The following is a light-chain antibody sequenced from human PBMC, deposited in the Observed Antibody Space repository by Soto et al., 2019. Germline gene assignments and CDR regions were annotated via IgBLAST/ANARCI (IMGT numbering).Light chain of an antibody. J-gene: IGKJ1*01. CDR2: GAS. CDR3: QYYGTSPQT. Sequence: EIVLTQSPGTLSLCPGERATLSCRASQSVSSSALAWYQQKPGQAPRRIIYGASSRATGIPDRFSGSGSGTDLTLTISRLEPEDFAVYYCQYYGTSPQTFGQGTKVDI. V-gene: IGKV3-20*01. CDR1: QSVSSSA.